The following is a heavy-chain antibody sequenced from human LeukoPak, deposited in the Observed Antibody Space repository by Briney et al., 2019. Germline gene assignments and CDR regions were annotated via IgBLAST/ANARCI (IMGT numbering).Heavy chain of an antibody. J-gene: IGHJ5*02. CDR1: GGSISSGSYY. Sequence: TSQTLSLTCTVSGGSISSGSYYWSWIRQPAGKGPEWIGRIYTSGSTNYNPSLKSRVTISVDTSKNQFSLKLSSVTAADTAVYYCARDSTYYYGSGSAGDWFDPWGQGTLVTVPS. D-gene: IGHD3-10*01. V-gene: IGHV4-61*02. CDR3: ARDSTYYYGSGSAGDWFDP. CDR2: IYTSGST.